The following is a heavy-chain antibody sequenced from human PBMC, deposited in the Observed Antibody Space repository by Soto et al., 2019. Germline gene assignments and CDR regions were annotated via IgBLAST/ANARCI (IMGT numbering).Heavy chain of an antibody. CDR1: GFPFSSYA. V-gene: IGHV3-30-3*01. J-gene: IGHJ6*02. Sequence: QVQLVESGGGVVQPGRSLRLSCAASGFPFSSYALHWVRQTPGKGLDWVAVISYDGNNKYYADSAKGRFTISRDNSKNTLDLQMNSLRAEDTAGYYCARTKTPTYYYDGMDVWGQGTTVTVSS. CDR3: ARTKTPTYYYDGMDV. D-gene: IGHD2-8*01. CDR2: ISYDGNNK.